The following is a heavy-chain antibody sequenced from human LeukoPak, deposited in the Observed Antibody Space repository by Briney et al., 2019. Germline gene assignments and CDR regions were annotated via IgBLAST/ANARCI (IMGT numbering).Heavy chain of an antibody. CDR1: GFTFTNYA. CDR3: APGGDYCSSSSCPS. V-gene: IGHV3-23*01. D-gene: IGHD2-2*01. CDR2: ISSSGDT. Sequence: GGSLRLSCAASGFTFTNYAMSWVRQAPGKGLEWLSAISSSGDTYYADSVRGRFTISRDNSKNSLYLQMNSLKTEDTAVYYCAPGGDYCSSSSCPSWGQGTIVTVSS. J-gene: IGHJ3*01.